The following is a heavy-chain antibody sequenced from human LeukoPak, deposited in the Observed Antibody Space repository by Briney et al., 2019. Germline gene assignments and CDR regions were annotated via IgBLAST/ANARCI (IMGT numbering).Heavy chain of an antibody. J-gene: IGHJ4*02. CDR1: GFTFSSYS. Sequence: GGSLRLSCAASGFTFSSYSMNWVRQAPGKGLEWVSAISGSGGSTYYADSVKGRFTISRDNSKNTLYLQMNSLRAEDTAVYYCAKDRGGDEVVPAALDYWGQGTLVTVSS. CDR3: AKDRGGDEVVPAALDY. V-gene: IGHV3-23*01. CDR2: ISGSGGST. D-gene: IGHD2-2*01.